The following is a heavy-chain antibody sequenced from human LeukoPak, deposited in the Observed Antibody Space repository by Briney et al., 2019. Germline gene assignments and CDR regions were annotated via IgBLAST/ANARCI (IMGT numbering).Heavy chain of an antibody. D-gene: IGHD6-19*01. CDR1: GFTFSNAW. Sequence: GGSLRLSSAASGFTFSNAWMSWVRQAPGKGLGWGSVISGNGGSTSYADSVKGRFTISRDDSTATLYLQMNGLRAGDTATYYRAKHGYSSGWPQVPSQHWGQGTLVTVSS. J-gene: IGHJ1*01. CDR3: AKHGYSSGWPQVPSQH. V-gene: IGHV3-23*01. CDR2: ISGNGGST.